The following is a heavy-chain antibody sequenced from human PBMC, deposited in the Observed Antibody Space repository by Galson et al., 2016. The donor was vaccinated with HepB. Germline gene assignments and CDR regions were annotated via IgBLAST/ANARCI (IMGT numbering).Heavy chain of an antibody. CDR1: GYTFRSYA. D-gene: IGHD3-3*01. CDR2: INTVSNNA. CDR3: ARVRSGKSFFDY. J-gene: IGHJ4*02. Sequence: SVKVSCKASGYTFRSYAIHWVRQAPGQGLEWMGWINTVSNNAKFSEAMQDRVTITTVTSANEAYMELRNLTSEDAAVYYCARVRSGKSFFDYWGQGRLVIV. V-gene: IGHV1-3*04.